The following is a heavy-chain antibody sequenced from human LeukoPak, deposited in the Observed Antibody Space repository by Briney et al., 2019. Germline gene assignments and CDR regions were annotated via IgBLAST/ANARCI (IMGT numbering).Heavy chain of an antibody. D-gene: IGHD3-22*01. Sequence: GGSLRLSCAAAGFTFSSYWMHWVRQAPGKGLVWVSRISDGGSTTTYADSVKGRFTISRDNAKNTLYLQMNGLRAEDTAVYYCSRSAYYDGSGNYYDYWGQGTLVTVSS. CDR2: ISDGGSTT. V-gene: IGHV3-74*01. CDR1: GFTFSSYW. CDR3: SRSAYYDGSGNYYDY. J-gene: IGHJ4*02.